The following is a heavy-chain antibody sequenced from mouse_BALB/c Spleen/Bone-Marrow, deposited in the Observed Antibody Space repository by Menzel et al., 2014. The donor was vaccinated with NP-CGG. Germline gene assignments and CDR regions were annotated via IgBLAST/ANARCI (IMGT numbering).Heavy chain of an antibody. CDR2: ISTYYGNT. V-gene: IGHV1-67*01. CDR3: ARPIYYYGSSYEKGYYFDY. Sequence: VKLVESGPELVRPGVSVKISCKGSGYTFTDYAMHWVKQSHAKSLEWIGVISTYYGNTNYNQKFKGKATMTVDKSSSTAYMELARLTSENSAIYYCARPIYYYGSSYEKGYYFDYWGRGTTLTVSS. J-gene: IGHJ2*01. D-gene: IGHD1-1*01. CDR1: GYTFTDYA.